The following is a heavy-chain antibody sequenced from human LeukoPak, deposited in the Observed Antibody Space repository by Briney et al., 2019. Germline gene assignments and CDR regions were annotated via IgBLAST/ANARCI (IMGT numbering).Heavy chain of an antibody. CDR3: GRVVTTSED. CDR2: VNEDGTEK. J-gene: IGHJ4*02. D-gene: IGHD1-14*01. Sequence: GGALRLSCTASRFTFKTSWMSWVRQAPGKGMEWVASVNEDGTEKYSVDSVKGRFTISRDNTHTSLTLQMNSLRAEDTAIYYCGRVVTTSEDWGQGILVTVST. CDR1: RFTFKTSW. V-gene: IGHV3-7*01.